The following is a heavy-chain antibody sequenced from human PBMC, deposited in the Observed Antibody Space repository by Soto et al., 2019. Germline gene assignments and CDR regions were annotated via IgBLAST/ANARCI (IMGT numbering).Heavy chain of an antibody. Sequence: QVQLVQSGAEVKKPGASVKVSCKASAYTFTSYGISWVRQAPGQGLEWMGWISAYNGNTNYAQKLQGRVTMTTDTPTSTEYMEPRRLRPDDTAGYYCAGGGGYQLLGIDYWGQGTLVAVSS. D-gene: IGHD2-2*01. CDR3: AGGGGYQLLGIDY. J-gene: IGHJ4*02. V-gene: IGHV1-18*01. CDR2: ISAYNGNT. CDR1: AYTFTSYG.